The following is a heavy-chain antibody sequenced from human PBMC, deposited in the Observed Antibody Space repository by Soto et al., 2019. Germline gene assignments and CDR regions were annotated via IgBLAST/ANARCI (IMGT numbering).Heavy chain of an antibody. V-gene: IGHV4-38-2*01. CDR1: GYSISSGYY. Sequence: SETLSLTCAVSGYSISSGYYWGWIRQPPGKGLEWIGYLYHSGISDYNPPLKSRVTISVDTSKNQFSLKVRSVTAADTAVYYCARYSSSYFDYWGQGSQVTVSS. CDR2: LYHSGIS. CDR3: ARYSSSYFDY. D-gene: IGHD6-6*01. J-gene: IGHJ4*02.